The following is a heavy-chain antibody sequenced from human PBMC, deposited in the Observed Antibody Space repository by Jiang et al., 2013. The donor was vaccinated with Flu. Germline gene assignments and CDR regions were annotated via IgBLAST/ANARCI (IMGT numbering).Heavy chain of an antibody. D-gene: IGHD6-19*01. CDR1: GYTFTSYA. CDR2: INTNTGNP. CDR3: AGAGRAGSTGWYDYFEY. V-gene: IGHV7-4-1*02. J-gene: IGHJ4*02. Sequence: QSGSELKKPGASVKVSCKASGYTFTSYAMNWMRQAPGQGLEWMGWINTNTGNPRYGQGFTGRFVFSLDTSVSTAYLEISSLQAEDTAVYYCAGAGRAGSTGWYDYFEYWGQGTLVTVSS.